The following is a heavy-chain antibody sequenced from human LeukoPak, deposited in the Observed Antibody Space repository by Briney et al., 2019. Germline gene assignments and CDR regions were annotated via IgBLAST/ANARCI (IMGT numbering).Heavy chain of an antibody. Sequence: GGSLRLSCAASGFTFSSYSMNWVRHAPGKGLEVVASISSSSSYIYYADSVKGRFTISRDNAKNSLYLQMNSLRAEDTAVYYYTTAYDILTAYFDYWGQGTLVTVSS. V-gene: IGHV3-21*01. CDR2: ISSSSSYI. D-gene: IGHD3-9*01. J-gene: IGHJ4*02. CDR3: TTAYDILTAYFDY. CDR1: GFTFSSYS.